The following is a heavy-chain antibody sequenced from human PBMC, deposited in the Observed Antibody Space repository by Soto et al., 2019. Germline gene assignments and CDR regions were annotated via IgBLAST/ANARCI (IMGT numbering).Heavy chain of an antibody. Sequence: EVCCKASGGTFSRYAIIWVRHAPGQGLEWMGGIIPVFGKANYAEKFQGRVTITADESTNTGYMELKSLTSEDTAIYYCARDPTLPDSSAYYYVYCGQGTPVTVSS. CDR1: GGTFSRYA. CDR3: ARDPTLPDSSAYYYVY. CDR2: IIPVFGKA. D-gene: IGHD3-22*01. V-gene: IGHV1-69*01. J-gene: IGHJ4*02.